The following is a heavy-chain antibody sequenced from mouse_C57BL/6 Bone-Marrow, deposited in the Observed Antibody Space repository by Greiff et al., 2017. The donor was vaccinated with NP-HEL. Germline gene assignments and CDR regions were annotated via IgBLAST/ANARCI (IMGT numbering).Heavy chain of an antibody. D-gene: IGHD1-1*01. J-gene: IGHJ2*01. CDR2: INPNNGGT. CDR1: GYTFTDYY. CDR3: ARGAVVARFDD. Sequence: EVQLQQSGPELVKPGASVKISCKASGYTFTDYYMNWVKQSHGKSLEWIGDINPNNGGTSYNQKFKGKATLTVDKSSSTAYMELRSLTSEDSAVYYCARGAVVARFDDWGQGTTLTVSS. V-gene: IGHV1-26*01.